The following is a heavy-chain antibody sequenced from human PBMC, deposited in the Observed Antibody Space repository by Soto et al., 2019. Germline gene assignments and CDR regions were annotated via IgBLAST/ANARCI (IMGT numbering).Heavy chain of an antibody. CDR3: ARRCNRPSYYGMDV. Sequence: PGGSLRLSCAASGFTFNNYSMHWVRQAPGKGLEWVSRISSNGSNTRYADSVQGRFTISRDNANNTLYLQMNSLKVADTAFYFFARRCNRPSYYGMDVWGQGTPVTVSS. CDR2: ISSNGSNT. J-gene: IGHJ6*02. D-gene: IGHD4-4*01. V-gene: IGHV3-74*01. CDR1: GFTFNNYS.